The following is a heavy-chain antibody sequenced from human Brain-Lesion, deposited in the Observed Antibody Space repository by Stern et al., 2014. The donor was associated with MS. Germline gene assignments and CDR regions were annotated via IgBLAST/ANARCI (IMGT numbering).Heavy chain of an antibody. CDR3: ARGERWFDS. CDR1: GFTFSNYW. J-gene: IGHJ5*01. CDR2: VNNDGRRT. Sequence: EVQLVESGGGLVQPGGSLRLSCAASGFTFSNYWMHWVRQAPGKGLVWVSRVNNDGRRTSYADSVKGRFTMSRDNAKNTLYQQMNSLRVEDTAIYYCARGERWFDSWGQGTLVTVSS. V-gene: IGHV3-74*01.